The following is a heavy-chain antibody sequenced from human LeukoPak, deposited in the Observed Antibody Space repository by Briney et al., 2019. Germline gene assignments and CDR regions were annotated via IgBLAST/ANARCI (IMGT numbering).Heavy chain of an antibody. CDR2: IYYSGST. D-gene: IGHD5-12*01. Sequence: PSQTLSLTCTVSGGSISSGGYHWSCIRQHPGKGLEWIGYIYYSGSTYYNPSLKSRVTISVDTSKNQFSLKLSSVTAADTAVYYCASVTSGYDIDYWGQGTLVTVSS. CDR3: ASVTSGYDIDY. V-gene: IGHV4-31*03. J-gene: IGHJ4*02. CDR1: GGSISSGGYH.